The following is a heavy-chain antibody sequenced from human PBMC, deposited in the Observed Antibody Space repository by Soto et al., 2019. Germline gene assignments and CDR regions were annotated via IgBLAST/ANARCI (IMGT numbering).Heavy chain of an antibody. D-gene: IGHD2-21*02. Sequence: QITLKESGPTLVKPTQTLTLTCTFSGFSLSTSGVGVGWIRQPPGKALEWLALIYWDDDKRYSPSLRSRLTIHKDTSKHQVVLTMTTMDPVDTATYYCIQSRCGGDCLQSYASHYYYGMDVWGQGTTVTVSS. J-gene: IGHJ6*02. CDR3: IQSRCGGDCLQSYASHYYYGMDV. CDR1: GFSLSTSGVG. V-gene: IGHV2-5*02. CDR2: IYWDDDK.